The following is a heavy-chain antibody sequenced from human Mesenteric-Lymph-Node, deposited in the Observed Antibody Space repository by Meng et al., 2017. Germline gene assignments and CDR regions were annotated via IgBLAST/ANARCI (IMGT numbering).Heavy chain of an antibody. D-gene: IGHD3-10*01. V-gene: IGHV3-48*03. CDR1: GFTFSSYE. J-gene: IGHJ6*02. CDR2: ISSSGSTI. Sequence: GGSLRLSCAASGFTFSSYEMNWVRQAPGKGLEWVSYISSSGSTIYYADSVKGRFTISRDNAKNSLYLQMNSLRAEDTAVYYCARDHVLLWFGELSPSGYYGMDVWGQGTTVTVSS. CDR3: ARDHVLLWFGELSPSGYYGMDV.